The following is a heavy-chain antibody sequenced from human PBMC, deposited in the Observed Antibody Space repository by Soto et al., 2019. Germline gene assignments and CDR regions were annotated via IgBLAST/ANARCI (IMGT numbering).Heavy chain of an antibody. V-gene: IGHV4-30-4*01. J-gene: IGHJ4*02. CDR3: ARGTPVAGYFDY. D-gene: IGHD6-19*01. CDR2: IYYSRST. Sequence: TLSLTCTVSGGSISSGDYYWSWIRQPPGKGLEWIGYIYYSRSTYYNPSLKSRVTISVDTSKNQFSLKLSSVTAADTAVYYCARGTPVAGYFDYWGQGTLVTVSS. CDR1: GGSISSGDYY.